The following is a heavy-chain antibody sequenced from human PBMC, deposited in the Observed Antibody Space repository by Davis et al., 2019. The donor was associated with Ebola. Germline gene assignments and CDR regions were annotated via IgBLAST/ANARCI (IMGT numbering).Heavy chain of an antibody. J-gene: IGHJ4*02. CDR2: ISSNGGST. CDR3: ARGGGDWGFDY. CDR1: GFTFSSYA. V-gene: IGHV3-64*02. D-gene: IGHD2-21*01. Sequence: GESLKISRAASGFTFSSYAMHWVRQAPGKGLEYVSAISSNGGSTYYADSVKGRFTISRDNSKNTLYLQMGSLRAEDMAVYYCARGGGDWGFDYWGQGTLVTVSS.